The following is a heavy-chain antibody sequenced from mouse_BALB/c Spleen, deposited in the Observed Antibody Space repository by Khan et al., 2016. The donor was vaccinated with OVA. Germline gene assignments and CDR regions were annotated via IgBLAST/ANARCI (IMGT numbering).Heavy chain of an antibody. V-gene: IGHV2-2*01. J-gene: IGHJ3*01. CDR2: IRSGGTT. CDR3: ARNSYMYDFTY. Sequence: VQLQESGPGLVQPSQSLSITCTVSGFSLNTYGIHWIRQSQGKGLEWLGVIRSGGTTDYNGAFISRLNITKDNSKSQVFFKMNSLQREDTARYYCARNSYMYDFTYWGQGTLVTVSA. D-gene: IGHD2-14*01. CDR1: GFSLNTYG.